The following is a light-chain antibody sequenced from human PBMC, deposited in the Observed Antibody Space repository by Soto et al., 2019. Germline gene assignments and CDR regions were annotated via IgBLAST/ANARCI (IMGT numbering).Light chain of an antibody. Sequence: QSVLTQPASVSGSPGQSITISCTGTRSDVGGYNYVSWYKQNPGKAPKLVIYDVSHRPSGVSNRFFGSKSGNTASLTISGLQAEDEADYYCFSYSTSRARIFGGGTK. CDR1: RSDVGGYNY. CDR2: DVS. V-gene: IGLV2-14*01. J-gene: IGLJ2*01. CDR3: FSYSTSRARI.